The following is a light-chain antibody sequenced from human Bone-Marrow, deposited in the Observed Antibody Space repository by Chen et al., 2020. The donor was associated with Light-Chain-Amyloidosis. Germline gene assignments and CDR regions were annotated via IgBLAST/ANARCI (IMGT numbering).Light chain of an antibody. CDR1: ALPIQY. J-gene: IGLJ3*02. CDR2: IDT. CDR3: QSENSNGTYRM. Sequence: SFELTQPPSVSVSPGQTARITCSGHALPIQYAYLYSPRPGQAPFLIIYIDTEKSSGVPYRFSDSPSGTKGALTISEVRAEDEADYYCQSENSNGTYRMFGGGTKLTV. V-gene: IGLV3-25*03.